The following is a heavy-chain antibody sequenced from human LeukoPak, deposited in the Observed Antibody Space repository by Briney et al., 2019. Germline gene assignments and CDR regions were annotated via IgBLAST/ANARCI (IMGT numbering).Heavy chain of an antibody. Sequence: GGSLRLSCSASGFRFRDFAMHWVRQAPGKGLEWVAVISNDETYKNSADSVMGRFTISRDNSKNTVYLQMNSLKAEDTAAYYCARDVTLREEEANWFDPWGQGTLVTVSS. CDR2: ISNDETYK. V-gene: IGHV3-30*04. D-gene: IGHD1-26*01. J-gene: IGHJ5*02. CDR3: ARDVTLREEEANWFDP. CDR1: GFRFRDFA.